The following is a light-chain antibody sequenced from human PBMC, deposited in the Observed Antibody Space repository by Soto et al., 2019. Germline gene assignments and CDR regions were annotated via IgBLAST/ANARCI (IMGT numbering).Light chain of an antibody. J-gene: IGLJ1*01. CDR1: TSDVGGYDY. CDR3: YSFTTGKTLYV. V-gene: IGLV2-14*01. CDR2: EVS. Sequence: QSVLTQPASVSGSPGQSITISCTGTTSDVGGYDYVSWYQQHPGQAPKLLIYEVSNRPSGVSHRFSGSKSGNTASLSISGIQAEEEADSYCYSFTTGKTLYVFGTGTKVTV.